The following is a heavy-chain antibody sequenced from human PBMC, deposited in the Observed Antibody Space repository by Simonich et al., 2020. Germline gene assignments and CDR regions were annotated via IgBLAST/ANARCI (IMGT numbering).Heavy chain of an antibody. D-gene: IGHD6-6*01. CDR1: GYTFTGYY. J-gene: IGHJ3*02. CDR3: ARDPEKINSVEYSSSYAFDI. CDR2: INPNSGGT. Sequence: QVQLVQSWAEVKKPGASVKVSCKASGYTFTGYYMHWVRQAPGQGLEWMGWINPNSGGTNYAQKFQGRVTMTRDTSISTAYRELSRLRSDDTAVYYCARDPEKINSVEYSSSYAFDIWGQGTMVTVSS. V-gene: IGHV1-2*02.